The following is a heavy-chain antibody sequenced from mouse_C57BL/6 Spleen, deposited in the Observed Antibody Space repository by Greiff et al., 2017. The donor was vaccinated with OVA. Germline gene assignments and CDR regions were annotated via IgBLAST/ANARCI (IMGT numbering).Heavy chain of an antibody. CDR1: GYTFTSYW. CDR2: IYPGNSDT. J-gene: IGHJ2*01. Sequence: DVQLVESGTVLARPGASVKMSCKPSGYTFTSYWMHWVKQRPGQGLEWIGAIYPGNSDTSYNQKFKGKAKLTAVTSASTAYMELSSLTNEDSAVYYCTERLRRNFDYWGQGTTLTVSS. V-gene: IGHV1-5*01. D-gene: IGHD2-4*01. CDR3: TERLRRNFDY.